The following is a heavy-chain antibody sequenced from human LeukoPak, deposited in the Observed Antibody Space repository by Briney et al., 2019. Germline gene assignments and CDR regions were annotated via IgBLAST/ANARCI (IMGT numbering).Heavy chain of an antibody. CDR2: IYYSGST. D-gene: IGHD1-26*01. CDR1: GGSISSSSYY. Sequence: SETLSLTCTVSGGSISSSSYYWGWIRQPPGKGLEWIGYIYYSGSTNYNPSLKSRVTISVDTSKNQFSLKLSSVTAADTAVYYCARGGQRFDPWGQGTLVTVSS. V-gene: IGHV4-61*05. CDR3: ARGGQRFDP. J-gene: IGHJ5*02.